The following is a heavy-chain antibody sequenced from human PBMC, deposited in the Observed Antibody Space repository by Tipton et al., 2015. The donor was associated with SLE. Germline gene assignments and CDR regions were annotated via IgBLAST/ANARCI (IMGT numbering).Heavy chain of an antibody. J-gene: IGHJ2*01. Sequence: TLSLTCTVSGGSISSYYWSWIRHPAGGGLEWIGRIYTNENTNYNPSLKSRVTMSKDTSKNHFSLKLISVTAADTAVYYCARECVNPVNTVHYCFQLWGRGTLVTVS. D-gene: IGHD4-11*01. V-gene: IGHV4-4*07. CDR1: GGSISSYY. CDR2: IYTNENT. CDR3: ARECVNPVNTVHYCFQL.